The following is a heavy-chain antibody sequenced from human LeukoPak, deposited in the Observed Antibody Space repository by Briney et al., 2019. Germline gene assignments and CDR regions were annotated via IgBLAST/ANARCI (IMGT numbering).Heavy chain of an antibody. Sequence: SSETLSLTCTVSGGSIRSTNYYWSWIRQDPAKGLEWIGYIYHSGSTYYNPSLKSRVTISVDRSKNQFSLKLSSVTAADTAVYYCARGSGPAAADAFDIWGQGTMVTVSS. V-gene: IGHV4-30-4*01. CDR1: GGSIRSTNYY. CDR2: IYHSGST. D-gene: IGHD2-15*01. J-gene: IGHJ3*02. CDR3: ARGSGPAAADAFDI.